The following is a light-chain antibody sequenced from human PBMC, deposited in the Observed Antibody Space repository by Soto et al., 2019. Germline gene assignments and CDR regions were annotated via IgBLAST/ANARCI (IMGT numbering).Light chain of an antibody. CDR1: QSVSRY. CDR2: DAS. V-gene: IGKV3-11*01. CDR3: QQRSNWPRT. Sequence: EIVLTQSPATLSLSPGERAALSVRASQSVSRYLAWYQQKPGQAPRLLIYDASNRATGIPARFSGSGSGTDFTLTISSLEPEDFAVYYCQQRSNWPRTFGQGTRLEIK. J-gene: IGKJ5*01.